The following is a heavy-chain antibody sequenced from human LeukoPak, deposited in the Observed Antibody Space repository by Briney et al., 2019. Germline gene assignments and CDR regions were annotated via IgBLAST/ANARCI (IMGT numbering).Heavy chain of an antibody. V-gene: IGHV1-69*13. CDR2: IIPIFGTA. Sequence: SVKVSCKASGGTFSSYAISWVRQAPGQGLEWMGEIIPIFGTANYAQKFQGRVTITADESTSTAYMELSSLRSEDTAVYYCARDLGTGTAAAPTLDPWGQGTLVTVSS. CDR1: GGTFSSYA. D-gene: IGHD6-13*01. CDR3: ARDLGTGTAAAPTLDP. J-gene: IGHJ5*02.